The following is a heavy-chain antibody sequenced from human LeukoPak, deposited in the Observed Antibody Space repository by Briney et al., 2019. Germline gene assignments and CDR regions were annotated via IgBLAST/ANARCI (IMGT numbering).Heavy chain of an antibody. CDR2: IWYDGSNK. CDR3: AKDLRYFDWLERALDAFDI. V-gene: IGHV3-33*06. J-gene: IGHJ3*02. Sequence: QPGGSLRLSCAASGFNFSSYGMHWVRQAPGKGLEWVAVIWYDGSNKYYADSVKGRFTISRDNSKNTLYLQMNSLRAEDTAVYYCAKDLRYFDWLERALDAFDIWGQGTMVTVSS. D-gene: IGHD3-9*01. CDR1: GFNFSSYG.